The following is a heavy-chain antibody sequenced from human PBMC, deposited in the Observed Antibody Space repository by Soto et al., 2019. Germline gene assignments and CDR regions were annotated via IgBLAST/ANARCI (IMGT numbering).Heavy chain of an antibody. J-gene: IGHJ5*02. V-gene: IGHV4-39*01. CDR3: AQKDPGFIKGRWFGELYNWFDP. CDR1: GGSISSSSYY. Sequence: QLQLQESGPGLVKPSETLSLTCTVSGGSISSSSYYWGWIRQPPGKGLEWIGSIYYSGSTYYNPSLKSRVTISVDTSKNQFSLKLSSVTAADTAVYYCAQKDPGFIKGRWFGELYNWFDPWGQGTLVTVSS. D-gene: IGHD3-10*01. CDR2: IYYSGST.